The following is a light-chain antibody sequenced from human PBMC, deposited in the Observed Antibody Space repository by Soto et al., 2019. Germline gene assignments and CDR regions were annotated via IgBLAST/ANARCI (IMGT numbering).Light chain of an antibody. V-gene: IGLV3-21*02. CDR3: SSFTNSILV. CDR2: DDS. Sequence: SYELTQPPSVSVAPGQTARIACGGNNIGTKSVHWYQQKPGQAPVLVVYDDSDRPSGIPERFSGSNSGNTASLTISGLQAEDEADYYCSSFTNSILVFGGGTKLTVL. CDR1: NIGTKS. J-gene: IGLJ3*02.